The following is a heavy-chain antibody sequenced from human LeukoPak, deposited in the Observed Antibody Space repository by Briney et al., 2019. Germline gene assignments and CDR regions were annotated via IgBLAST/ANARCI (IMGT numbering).Heavy chain of an antibody. D-gene: IGHD2-21*01. Sequence: PGGSLRLSCAASGFTFSSYGMHWVRQAPGKGLEWVAVISYDGSNKYYADSVRGRFTISRDNSKNTLYLQMNSLRAEDTAVYYCAKVPRAYGGPIYYYYGMDVWGQGTTVTVSS. V-gene: IGHV3-30*18. CDR2: ISYDGSNK. J-gene: IGHJ6*02. CDR3: AKVPRAYGGPIYYYYGMDV. CDR1: GFTFSSYG.